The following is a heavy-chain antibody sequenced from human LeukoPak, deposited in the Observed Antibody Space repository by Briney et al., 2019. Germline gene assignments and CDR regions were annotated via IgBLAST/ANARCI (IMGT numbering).Heavy chain of an antibody. CDR1: GFTFSRYS. J-gene: IGHJ4*02. D-gene: IGHD4-23*01. Sequence: PGGSLRLSCAASGFTFSRYSMNWVRQAPGKGLEWVSYIRSSSSTIYYADSVKGRFTISRDNAKNSLYLQMNSLGDEDTAVYYCARDLSVVSSYYFDYWGQGTLVTVSS. V-gene: IGHV3-48*02. CDR2: IRSSSSTI. CDR3: ARDLSVVSSYYFDY.